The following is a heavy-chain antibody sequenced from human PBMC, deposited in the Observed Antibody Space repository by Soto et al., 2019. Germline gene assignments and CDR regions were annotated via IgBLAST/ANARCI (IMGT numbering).Heavy chain of an antibody. CDR2: IYWDDDK. D-gene: IGHD3-10*02. CDR1: GFSLTTVGMG. Sequence: QITLKESGPTLVKPTQTLTLTCTFSGFSLTTVGMGVGWIRQPPGKALDWLGIIYWDDDKRYSPSLNGRVTFIKDTPKNQVVLTMTNMDPVDSATYYCAHMNSRMFAFDIWGQGTLVTVSS. CDR3: AHMNSRMFAFDI. V-gene: IGHV2-5*02. J-gene: IGHJ3*02.